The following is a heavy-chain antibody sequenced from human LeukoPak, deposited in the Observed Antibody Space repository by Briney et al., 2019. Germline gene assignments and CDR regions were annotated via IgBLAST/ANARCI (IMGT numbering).Heavy chain of an antibody. J-gene: IGHJ6*03. Sequence: GGSLRLSCTVSGFTVSSNSMSWVRQAPGKGLEWVSFIYSDNTHYSDSVKGRFTISRDNSKNTLYLQMNSLRAEDTAVYYCARDFWSGFYYYYYMDVWGKGTTVTVSS. CDR3: ARDFWSGFYYYYYMDV. D-gene: IGHD3-3*01. CDR2: IYSDNT. CDR1: GFTVSSNS. V-gene: IGHV3-66*03.